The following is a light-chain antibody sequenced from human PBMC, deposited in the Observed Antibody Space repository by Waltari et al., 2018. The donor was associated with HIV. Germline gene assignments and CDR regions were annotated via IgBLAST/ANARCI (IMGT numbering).Light chain of an antibody. Sequence: QSVLTQPPSVSGAPGQRVTISCTGSSSNIGAGYDVHWYQQLPGTAPKLLITGNIKRPRPAPKPLIDGNTNRPSGVSDRFSDFKSGPSASLAITGLQTEDEADYYCQSYDVSLSGSIFGGGTKLTVL. V-gene: IGLV1-40*01. CDR3: QSYDVSLSGSI. J-gene: IGLJ2*01. CDR1: SSNIGAGYD. CDR2: GNT.